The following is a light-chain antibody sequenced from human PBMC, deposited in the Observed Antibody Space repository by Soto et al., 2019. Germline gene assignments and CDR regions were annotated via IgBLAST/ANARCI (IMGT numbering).Light chain of an antibody. Sequence: EIVLTQSPATLSLSPGERATLSCRATQTVSSYLAWYRQKPGQAPRILIYGASTRATAIPARFSGSGSGTEFTLTISSLQSEDFAVYYCQQYNNWPPTFGQGTKVDIK. V-gene: IGKV3-15*01. CDR3: QQYNNWPPT. CDR2: GAS. CDR1: QTVSSY. J-gene: IGKJ1*01.